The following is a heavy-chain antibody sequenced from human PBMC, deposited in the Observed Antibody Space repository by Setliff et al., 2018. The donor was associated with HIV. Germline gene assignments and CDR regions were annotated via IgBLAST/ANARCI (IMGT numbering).Heavy chain of an antibody. J-gene: IGHJ4*02. CDR2: INPNSGDT. CDR1: GYIFTVYH. Sequence: ASVKVSCKASGYIFTVYHMHWVRQAPGQGLEWMGWINPNSGDTKYAEKFHGRVHMTSETSISTAYMELSRLRFDYTAGYEGARVRLGKNDLTPPRYTHALGYWGQGSLVTVSS. CDR3: ARVRLGKNDLTPPRYTHALGY. D-gene: IGHD3-16*02. V-gene: IGHV1-2*02.